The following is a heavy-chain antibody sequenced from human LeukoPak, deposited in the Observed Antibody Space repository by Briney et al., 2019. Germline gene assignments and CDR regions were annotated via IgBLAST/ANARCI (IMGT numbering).Heavy chain of an antibody. V-gene: IGHV3-7*01. CDR2: IKQDGSEK. CDR1: GFTFSSYW. D-gene: IGHD7-27*01. CDR3: ASAATGAKYYSDY. J-gene: IGHJ4*02. Sequence: GGSLRLSCAASGFTFSSYWMSWVRQAPGKGLEWVANIKQDGSEKYYVDSVKGRFTISRDNAKNSLYLQMNSLRAGDTAVYYCASAATGAKYYSDYWGQGTLVTVSS.